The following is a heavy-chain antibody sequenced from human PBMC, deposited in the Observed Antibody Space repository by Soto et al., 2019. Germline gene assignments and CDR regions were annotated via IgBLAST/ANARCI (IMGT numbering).Heavy chain of an antibody. CDR2: IYYSGST. CDR3: ARDEGDYGGGQYYFDY. CDR1: GGSISSGDYY. J-gene: IGHJ4*02. V-gene: IGHV4-30-4*01. D-gene: IGHD4-17*01. Sequence: QVQLQESGPGLVKPSQTLSLTCTVSGGSISSGDYYWSWIRQPPGKGLEWIGYIYYSGSTYYNPSLKSRVTISVDTSKNQFSLKLRSVTAADTAVYYCARDEGDYGGGQYYFDYWGQGTLVTVSS.